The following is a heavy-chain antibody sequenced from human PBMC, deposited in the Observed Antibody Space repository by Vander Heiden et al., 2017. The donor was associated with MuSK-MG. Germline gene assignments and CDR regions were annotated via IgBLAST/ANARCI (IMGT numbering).Heavy chain of an antibody. V-gene: IGHV3-53*01. CDR2: IYSGGST. D-gene: IGHD3-3*01. Sequence: EVQLVESGGGLIQPGGSLRHSCAASGFTVSTNYMSWVRQAPGKGLEWVSVIYSGGSTYYADSVKGRFTISRDNSKNTLYLQMNSLRAEDTAVYYCAREYYDFWSGYSYFDYWGQGTLVTVSS. CDR1: GFTVSTNY. J-gene: IGHJ4*02. CDR3: AREYYDFWSGYSYFDY.